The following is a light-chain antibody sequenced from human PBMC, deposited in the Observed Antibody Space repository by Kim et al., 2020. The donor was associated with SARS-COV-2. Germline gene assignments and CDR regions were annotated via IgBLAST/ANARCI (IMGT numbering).Light chain of an antibody. V-gene: IGKV3-11*01. CDR3: QQRNSWPIT. J-gene: IGKJ5*01. CDR2: DAS. CDR1: QSVGSY. Sequence: WSPGERATLSCRTSQSVGSYSARYQQKPGQAPSLLIYDASNRATGIPSRFSGSGSGTDFTLTISSLEPEDFAVYFCQQRNSWPITFGQGTRLEI.